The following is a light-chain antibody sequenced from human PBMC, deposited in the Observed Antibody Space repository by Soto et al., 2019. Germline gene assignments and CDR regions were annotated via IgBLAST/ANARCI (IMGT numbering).Light chain of an antibody. V-gene: IGKV1-5*03. J-gene: IGKJ2*01. Sequence: DIQMTQSPSTLSASVGDRVTITCRASQNINIWLAWYQQKPGKAPKLLIYKASSLEGGVPSRFSGSGSGTEFTLTISSLQPDDFATYYCQQYKAYSYTFGHGTKVDIK. CDR2: KAS. CDR1: QNINIW. CDR3: QQYKAYSYT.